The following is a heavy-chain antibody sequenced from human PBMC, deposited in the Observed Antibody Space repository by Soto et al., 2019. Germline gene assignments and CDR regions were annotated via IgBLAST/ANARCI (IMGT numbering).Heavy chain of an antibody. D-gene: IGHD4-17*01. CDR1: GFPFSSYS. CDR3: ARGITYGGNTCGY. Sequence: PGGSLRLSCAASGFPFSSYSMNWVRQAPGKGLEWVSSISSSSSYIYYADSVKGRFTISRDNAKNSLYLQMNSLRAEDTAVYYCARGITYGGNTCGYWGQGTLVSVSS. V-gene: IGHV3-21*01. CDR2: ISSSSSYI. J-gene: IGHJ1*01.